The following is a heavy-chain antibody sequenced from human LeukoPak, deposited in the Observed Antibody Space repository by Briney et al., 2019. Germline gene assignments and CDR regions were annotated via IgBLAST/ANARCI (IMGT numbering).Heavy chain of an antibody. CDR1: GFTFSSYS. CDR3: AKGGAVSSKSITLIRGTRRYYYYMDV. J-gene: IGHJ6*03. V-gene: IGHV3-21*04. Sequence: GGSLRLSCAASGFTFSSYSMNWVRQAPGKGLEWVSSISSSSSYIYYADSVKGRFTISRDNSKNTLFLQMNRLRAEDTAVYYCAKGGAVSSKSITLIRGTRRYYYYMDVWGKGTTVTISS. D-gene: IGHD3-10*01. CDR2: ISSSSSYI.